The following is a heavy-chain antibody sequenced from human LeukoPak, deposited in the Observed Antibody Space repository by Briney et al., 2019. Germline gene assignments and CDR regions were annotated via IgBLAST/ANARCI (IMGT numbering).Heavy chain of an antibody. CDR3: AKSGPAAGRPDAFDI. J-gene: IGHJ3*02. CDR2: INYSGIT. CDR1: GGSVTSSSVY. V-gene: IGHV4-39*07. D-gene: IGHD2-2*01. Sequence: PSETLSLTCTLSGGSVTSSSVYWAWIRQPPGKGLECIGTINYSGITYYNSPLKSRVTISVDTSKNQFSLKLTSVTAADTAVYSCAKSGPAAGRPDAFDIWGQGTMVTVSS.